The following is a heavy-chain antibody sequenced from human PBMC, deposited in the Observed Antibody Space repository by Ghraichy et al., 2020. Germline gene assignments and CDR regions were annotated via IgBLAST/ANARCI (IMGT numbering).Heavy chain of an antibody. CDR1: GFTFSSYA. Sequence: GGSLRLSCAASGFTFSSYAMSWVRQAPGQGLEWVAVISYDGSNKYYADSVKGRFTISRDNSKNTLYLQMNSLRAEDTAVYYCARATVAGYRYYYYYMDVWGKGTTVTVSS. CDR2: ISYDGSNK. D-gene: IGHD6-19*01. CDR3: ARATVAGYRYYYYYMDV. V-gene: IGHV3-30*04. J-gene: IGHJ6*03.